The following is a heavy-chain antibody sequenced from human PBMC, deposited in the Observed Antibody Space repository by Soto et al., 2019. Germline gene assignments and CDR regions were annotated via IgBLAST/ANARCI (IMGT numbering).Heavy chain of an antibody. D-gene: IGHD3-3*01. V-gene: IGHV5-51*01. Sequence: PGESLKISCKGSGYNFAGYWIAWVRQMPGKGLELMGIIYPSDSDTRYRPSFQGQVTISADKSISSAYLQWSSPRASDIAMYYCARGGVSTRTFDYWGQGTPVTVSS. CDR1: GYNFAGYW. CDR2: IYPSDSDT. J-gene: IGHJ4*02. CDR3: ARGGVSTRTFDY.